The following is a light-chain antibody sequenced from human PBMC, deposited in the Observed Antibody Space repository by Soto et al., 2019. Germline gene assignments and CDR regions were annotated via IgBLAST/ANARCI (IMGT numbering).Light chain of an antibody. CDR1: SSNIGAGYP. V-gene: IGLV1-40*01. J-gene: IGLJ2*01. CDR3: CSYAGSYTPYVV. CDR2: G. Sequence: QSVLTQPPSVSGAPGQRVTISCTGSSSNIGAGYPVHWYQQLPGTAPKLLVAGNRPSGVPDRFSVSKSGASASLAITGLQAEDEADYYCCSYAGSYTPYVVFGGGTKLTVL.